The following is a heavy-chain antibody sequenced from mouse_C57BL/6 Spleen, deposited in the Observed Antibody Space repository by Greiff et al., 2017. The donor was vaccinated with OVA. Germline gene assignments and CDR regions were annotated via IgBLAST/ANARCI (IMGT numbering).Heavy chain of an antibody. J-gene: IGHJ2*01. CDR1: GFTFSSYA. CDR2: ISDGGSYT. D-gene: IGHD1-1*01. CDR3: ARGSGSSPFDY. V-gene: IGHV5-4*03. Sequence: EVKLMESGGGLVKPGGSLKLSCAASGFTFSSYAMSWVRQTPEKRLEWVATISDGGSYTYYPDNVKGRFTISRDNAKNNLYLQMSHLKSEDTAMYYCARGSGSSPFDYWGQGTTLTVSS.